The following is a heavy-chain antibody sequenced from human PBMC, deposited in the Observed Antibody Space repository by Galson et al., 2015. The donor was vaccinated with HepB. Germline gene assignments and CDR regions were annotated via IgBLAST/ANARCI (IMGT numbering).Heavy chain of an antibody. D-gene: IGHD6-19*01. Sequence: SVKVSCKVSGYTLTELSMHWVRQAPGKGLEWMGGFDPEDGETIYAQKFQGRVTMTEDTSTDTAYMELSSLRSEDTAVYYCATVVRYSSGWFQTFDYWGQGTLVTVSS. V-gene: IGHV1-24*01. J-gene: IGHJ4*02. CDR1: GYTLTELS. CDR2: FDPEDGET. CDR3: ATVVRYSSGWFQTFDY.